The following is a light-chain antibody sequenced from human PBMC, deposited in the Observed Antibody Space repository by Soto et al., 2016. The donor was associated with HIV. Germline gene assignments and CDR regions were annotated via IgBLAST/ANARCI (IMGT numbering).Light chain of an antibody. V-gene: IGLV3-21*03. J-gene: IGLJ2*01. CDR2: DDS. CDR3: QVWDSPTDHVV. Sequence: SYVLTQAPSVSVAPGRTATISCGGNDIGSKTVQWYQQKPGQTPVVVVYDDSDRPSGIPERFSGSNSANTATLTISRVEAGDEADYYCQVWDSPTDHVVFGGGTKLTVL. CDR1: DIGSKT.